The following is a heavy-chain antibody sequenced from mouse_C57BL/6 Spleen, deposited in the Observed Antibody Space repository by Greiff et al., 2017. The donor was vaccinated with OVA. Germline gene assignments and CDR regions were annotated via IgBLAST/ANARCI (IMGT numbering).Heavy chain of an antibody. CDR2: IWRGGST. CDR3: ANLYGSSNYYAMDY. V-gene: IGHV2-5*01. J-gene: IGHJ4*01. CDR1: GFSLTSYG. Sequence: VKVVESGPGLVQPSQSLSITCTVSGFSLTSYGVHWVRQSPGKGLEWLGVIWRGGSTDYNAAFMSRLSITKDNSKSQVFFKMNSLQADDTAIYYCANLYGSSNYYAMDYWGQGTSVTVSS. D-gene: IGHD1-1*01.